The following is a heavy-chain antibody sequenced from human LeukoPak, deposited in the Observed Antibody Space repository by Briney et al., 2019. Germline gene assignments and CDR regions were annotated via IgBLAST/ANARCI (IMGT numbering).Heavy chain of an antibody. V-gene: IGHV3-7*04. Sequence: GGSLRLSCAASGFTFSSYWMSWVRQAPGKGLEWVPNMNQDGSEKYYVDSVKGRFTISRDNAKNSLYLQMNNLRAEDTAVYYCARGGGAAAGSEDLDAFDIWGQGTMVTVSS. CDR3: ARGGGAAAGSEDLDAFDI. D-gene: IGHD6-13*01. CDR1: GFTFSSYW. CDR2: MNQDGSEK. J-gene: IGHJ3*02.